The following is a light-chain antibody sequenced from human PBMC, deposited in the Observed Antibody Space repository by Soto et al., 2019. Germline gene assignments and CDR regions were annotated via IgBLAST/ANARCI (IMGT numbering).Light chain of an antibody. Sequence: DIQLTQSPSFLSASVGDRVTITCRASQGISSYLAWYQQKPGKAPKLLIYTAPTLQSGVPSRFSGSGSGTEFTLTISSLQPEDFATYYCQQLDNYPRTFGQGTKVDIK. CDR2: TAP. CDR1: QGISSY. CDR3: QQLDNYPRT. V-gene: IGKV1-9*01. J-gene: IGKJ1*01.